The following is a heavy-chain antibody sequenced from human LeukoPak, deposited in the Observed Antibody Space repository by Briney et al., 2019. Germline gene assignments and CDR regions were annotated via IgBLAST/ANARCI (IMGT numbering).Heavy chain of an antibody. Sequence: PGGSLRLSCAASGFTFSNAWMSWVRQAPGKGLEWVGRIKSKTDGGTTDYAAPVKGRFSISRDDSKNTLYLEMYSLKTEDTAMYYCLYFWSGSSLVDYWGQGTLVIVSS. CDR2: IKSKTDGGTT. CDR3: LYFWSGSSLVDY. V-gene: IGHV3-15*01. D-gene: IGHD3-3*01. CDR1: GFTFSNAW. J-gene: IGHJ4*02.